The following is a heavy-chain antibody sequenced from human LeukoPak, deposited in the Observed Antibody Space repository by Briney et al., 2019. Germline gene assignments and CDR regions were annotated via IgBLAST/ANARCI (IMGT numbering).Heavy chain of an antibody. V-gene: IGHV1-2*02. CDR3: ARGGSGSYFSWLDP. J-gene: IGHJ5*02. CDR1: GYTFTGYY. CDR2: INPNSGGT. D-gene: IGHD3-10*01. Sequence: ASVKVSCKASGYTFTGYYIHWVRQAPGQGLECMGWINPNSGGTNSAQKFQGRVTITRDTSTSTAYMELSRLRSDDTAVYYCARGGSGSYFSWLDPWGQGTLVTISS.